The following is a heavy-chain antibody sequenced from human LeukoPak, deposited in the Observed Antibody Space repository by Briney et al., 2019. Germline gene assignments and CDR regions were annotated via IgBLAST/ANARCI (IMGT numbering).Heavy chain of an antibody. CDR1: GYTFTSYD. V-gene: IGHV1-8*03. CDR2: MNPNSGNT. J-gene: IGHJ4*02. CDR3: ARGRDFWSGYYQDY. D-gene: IGHD3-3*01. Sequence: ASVKVSCKASGYTFTSYDINWVRQATGQGLEWMGWMNPNSGNTGYAQKFQGRVTITRNTSISTAYMELSSLRSEDTAVYYCARGRDFWSGYYQDYWGQGTLVTVSS.